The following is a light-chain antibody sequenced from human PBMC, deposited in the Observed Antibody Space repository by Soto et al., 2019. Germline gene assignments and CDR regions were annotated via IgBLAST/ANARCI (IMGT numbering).Light chain of an antibody. CDR1: SSDVGGYNY. Sequence: QSALTQPPSASGSPGQSVTISCTGTSSDVGGYNYVSWYQQHPGKAPKLMIYEVNKRPSGVPDRFSGSKSGNTASLTVSGLQDEDEADYYCSSYAGSNTTVFGGGTKLTVL. J-gene: IGLJ2*01. V-gene: IGLV2-8*01. CDR2: EVN. CDR3: SSYAGSNTTV.